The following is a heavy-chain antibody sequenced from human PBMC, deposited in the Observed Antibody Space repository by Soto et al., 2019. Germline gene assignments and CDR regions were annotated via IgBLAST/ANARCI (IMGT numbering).Heavy chain of an antibody. D-gene: IGHD2-2*01. V-gene: IGHV3-21*01. J-gene: IGHJ4*02. CDR1: GFTFSSYS. Sequence: GGSLRLSCAASGFTFSSYSMNWVRQAPGKGLEWVSSISSSRSYIYYADSVKGRFTISRDNAKNSLYLQRNSLRAEDTAVYYCARDRYCSSTSCPKRRDFDYWGQGTLVTVSS. CDR2: ISSSRSYI. CDR3: ARDRYCSSTSCPKRRDFDY.